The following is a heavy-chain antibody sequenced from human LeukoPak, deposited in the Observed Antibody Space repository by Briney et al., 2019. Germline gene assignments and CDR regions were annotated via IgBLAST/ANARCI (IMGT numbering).Heavy chain of an antibody. D-gene: IGHD6-19*01. CDR3: ARESTSGWYYFDY. J-gene: IGHJ4*02. CDR1: GFTFSSYA. Sequence: GGSLRLPCAASGFTFSSYAMSWVRQAPGKGLEWVAVIWYDGSNKYYADSVKGRFTISRDNSKNTLYLQMNSLRAEDTAVYYCARESTSGWYYFDYWGQGTLVTVSS. V-gene: IGHV3-33*08. CDR2: IWYDGSNK.